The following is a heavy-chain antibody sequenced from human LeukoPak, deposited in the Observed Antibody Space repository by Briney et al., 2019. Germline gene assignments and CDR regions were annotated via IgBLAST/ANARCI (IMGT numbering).Heavy chain of an antibody. V-gene: IGHV1-2*02. Sequence: ASVKVSCKASGYTFTGYHMHWVRQAPGQGLEWMGWINPNSGGTNYAQKFQGRVTMTRDTSISTAYMEPSRLRSDDTAVYYCAREGTLGDYFDYWGQGTLVTVSS. CDR1: GYTFTGYH. CDR2: INPNSGGT. D-gene: IGHD3-10*01. CDR3: AREGTLGDYFDY. J-gene: IGHJ4*02.